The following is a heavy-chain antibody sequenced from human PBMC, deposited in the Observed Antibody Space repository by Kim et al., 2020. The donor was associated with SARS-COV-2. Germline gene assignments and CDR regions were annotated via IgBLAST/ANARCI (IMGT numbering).Heavy chain of an antibody. Sequence: GGSLRLSCAASGFTFSSYAMSWVRQAPGKGLEWVSAISGSGGSTYYADSVKGRFTISRDNSKNTLYLQMNSLRAEDTAVYYWARGNRGSYSPFDIWGQGKMVTVSS. CDR2: ISGSGGST. CDR3: ARGNRGSYSPFDI. D-gene: IGHD1-26*01. V-gene: IGHV3-23*01. CDR1: GFTFSSYA. J-gene: IGHJ3*02.